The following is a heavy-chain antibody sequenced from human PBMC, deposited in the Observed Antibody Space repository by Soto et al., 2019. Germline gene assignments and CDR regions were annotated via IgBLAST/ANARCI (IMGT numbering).Heavy chain of an antibody. CDR1: GGTFSSYT. CDR3: ARGNPMRGLAAAGIRNYYYYMDV. Sequence: GASVKVSCKASGGTFSSYTISWVRQAPGQGLEWMGRIIPILGIANYAQKFQGRVTVTADKSTSTAYMELSSLRSEDTAVYYCARGNPMRGLAAAGIRNYYYYMDVWGKGTTVTVSS. V-gene: IGHV1-69*02. CDR2: IIPILGIA. D-gene: IGHD6-13*01. J-gene: IGHJ6*03.